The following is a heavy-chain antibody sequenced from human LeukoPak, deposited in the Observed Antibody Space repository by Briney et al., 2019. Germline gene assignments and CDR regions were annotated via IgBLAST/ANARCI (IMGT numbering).Heavy chain of an antibody. CDR2: ITSSSNYI. V-gene: IGHV3-21*01. CDR1: GFTFSSFS. J-gene: IGHJ4*02. CDR3: ARDLRL. Sequence: GGSLRLSCAASGFTFSSFSMNWVRQAPGKGLKWVSSITSSSNYIYYASSVRGRFTISRDNAKNSLYLQMNSLRAEDTAVYYCARDLRLWGQGTLVTVSS.